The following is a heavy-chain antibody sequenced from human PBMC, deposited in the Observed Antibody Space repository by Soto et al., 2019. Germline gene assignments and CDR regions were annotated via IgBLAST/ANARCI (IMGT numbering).Heavy chain of an antibody. CDR2: IYYTGST. J-gene: IGHJ4*01. CDR1: GAAFSSSRYY. D-gene: IGHD6-19*01. Sequence: SETLSLTCTVSGAAFSSSRYYWGWIRQPPGKGLEWIGSIYYTGSTYHNPSLQSRVTLSVDTPQNQCSLKLSSVTAADTAVYFCARHIFMPVAGSSFDYWGLGTLVTVS. V-gene: IGHV4-39*01. CDR3: ARHIFMPVAGSSFDY.